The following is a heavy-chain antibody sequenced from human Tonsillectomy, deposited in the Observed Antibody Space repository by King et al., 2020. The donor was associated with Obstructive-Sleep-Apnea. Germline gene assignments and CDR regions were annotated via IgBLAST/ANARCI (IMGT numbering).Heavy chain of an antibody. V-gene: IGHV4-34*01. Sequence: VQLQQWGAGLLKPSETLSLSCAVYGGSFSGYYWSWIRQSPGKGLEWIGEIDHTGSTNYNPSLRSRLTISVDTSKNQFSLKLTSVTAADTAVYYCARGNALMVYAILDFWGQGNLVTVSS. CDR1: GGSFSGYY. J-gene: IGHJ4*02. CDR3: ARGNALMVYAILDF. D-gene: IGHD2-8*01. CDR2: IDHTGST.